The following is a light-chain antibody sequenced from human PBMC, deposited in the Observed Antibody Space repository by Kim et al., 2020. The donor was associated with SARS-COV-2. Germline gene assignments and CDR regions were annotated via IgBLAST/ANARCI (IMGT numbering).Light chain of an antibody. J-gene: IGKJ4*01. Sequence: GERATLSCRASQNIDTYLAWYQQRPGQAPRLLVYDASNRATGVPDRFSGSGSGTDFTLTISSLEPEDFSLYYCQQRNSWPPAVTFGGGTKVDIK. CDR1: QNIDTY. V-gene: IGKV3-11*01. CDR3: QQRNSWPPAVT. CDR2: DAS.